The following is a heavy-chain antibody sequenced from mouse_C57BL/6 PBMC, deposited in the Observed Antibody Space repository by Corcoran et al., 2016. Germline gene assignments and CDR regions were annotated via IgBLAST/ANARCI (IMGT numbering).Heavy chain of an antibody. CDR2: IYPGSGST. J-gene: IGHJ1*03. Sequence: QVQLQQPGAELVKPGASVKMSCKASGYTFTSYWITWVKQRPGQGLEWIGDIYPGSGSTNYNEKFKSKATLTVDTSSSTAYMQLSSLTSEDSAVYYCAREEVYDRYFDVWGTGTTVTVSS. CDR1: GYTFTSYW. V-gene: IGHV1-55*01. CDR3: AREEVYDRYFDV. D-gene: IGHD1-1*01.